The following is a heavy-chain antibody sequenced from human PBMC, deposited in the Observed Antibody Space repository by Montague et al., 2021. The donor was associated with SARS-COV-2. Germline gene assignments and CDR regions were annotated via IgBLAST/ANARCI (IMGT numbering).Heavy chain of an antibody. CDR1: GDSVADHNGS. V-gene: IGHV6-1*01. CDR2: TYYKSRWFD. Sequence: CAISGDSVADHNGSWNGIRQSPSRGLEWLGRTYYKSRWFDHYEXXXKXXKSIKADTSKNQFSLQLDSVTPEDTAVYYCARGDGLGPYTGYAFDIWGQGTLVTVSS. CDR3: ARGDGLGPYTGYAFDI. J-gene: IGHJ3*02. D-gene: IGHD3-16*01.